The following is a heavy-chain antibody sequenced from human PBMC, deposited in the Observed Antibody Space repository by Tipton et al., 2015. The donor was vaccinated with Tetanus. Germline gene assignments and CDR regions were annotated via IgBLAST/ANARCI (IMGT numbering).Heavy chain of an antibody. CDR1: GFTFSSYG. V-gene: IGHV3-33*01. J-gene: IGHJ4*02. Sequence: SLRLSCAASGFTFSSYGMHWVRQAPGKGLEWVAVIWYDGSNKYYADSVKGRFTISRDNSKNTLYLQMNSLRAEDTAVYYCARDDVDTAMVCFDYWGQGTLVTVSS. CDR3: ARDDVDTAMVCFDY. D-gene: IGHD5-18*01. CDR2: IWYDGSNK.